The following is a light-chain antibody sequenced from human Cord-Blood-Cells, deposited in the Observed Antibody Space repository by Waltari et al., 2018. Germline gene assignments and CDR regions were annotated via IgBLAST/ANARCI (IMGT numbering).Light chain of an antibody. V-gene: IGLV2-14*01. CDR1: SSDVGGYNY. CDR2: DVS. CDR3: SSYTSSYYV. Sequence: QSALTQPASVSGSPGPSITISCTGTSSDVGGYNYVSWYQQHPGKAPKLMIYDVSNRPLGVSNRFSGSKSGNTASLTISGLQAEDEADYYCSSYTSSYYVFGTGTKVTVL. J-gene: IGLJ1*01.